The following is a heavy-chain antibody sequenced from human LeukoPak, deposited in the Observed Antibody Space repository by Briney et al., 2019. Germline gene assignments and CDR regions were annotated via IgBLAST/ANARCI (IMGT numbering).Heavy chain of an antibody. V-gene: IGHV3-23*01. CDR2: ISGSGGST. D-gene: IGHD4-17*01. Sequence: GGSLRLSCAASGFTFSTYAMTWVRQAPGKGLEWVSAISGSGGSTSYADSMVGRFTVSRDNSKNTLYLQMNSLRADDTAVYYCAKADYGSTPYYYGMDVWGQGTTVTVSS. J-gene: IGHJ6*02. CDR1: GFTFSTYA. CDR3: AKADYGSTPYYYGMDV.